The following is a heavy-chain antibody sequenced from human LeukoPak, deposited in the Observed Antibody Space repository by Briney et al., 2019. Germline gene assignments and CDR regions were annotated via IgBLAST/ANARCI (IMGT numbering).Heavy chain of an antibody. CDR1: GDSISSYY. J-gene: IGHJ4*02. D-gene: IGHD2-2*01. CDR3: ARDFCSSTSCYHIGY. Sequence: SETLSLTCTVSGDSISSYYWSWIRQPAGKGLEWIGRIYTSGSTNYNPSLKSRVTMSVDTSKNQFSLKLSSVTAADTAVYYCARDFCSSTSCYHIGYWGQGTLVTVSS. V-gene: IGHV4-4*07. CDR2: IYTSGST.